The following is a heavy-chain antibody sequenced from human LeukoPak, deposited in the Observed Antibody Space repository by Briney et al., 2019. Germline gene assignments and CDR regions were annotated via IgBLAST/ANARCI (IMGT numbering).Heavy chain of an antibody. CDR1: GFTFSSYG. Sequence: GGTLRLSCAASGFTFSSYGMSWVRQAPGKGLEWVSAISGSGGSTYYADSVKGRFTISRDNSKNTLYLQMNSLRAEDTAVYYCAKDQPPGSRYLRLFDYWGQGTLVTVSS. J-gene: IGHJ4*02. V-gene: IGHV3-23*01. CDR2: ISGSGGST. CDR3: AKDQPPGSRYLRLFDY. D-gene: IGHD6-25*01.